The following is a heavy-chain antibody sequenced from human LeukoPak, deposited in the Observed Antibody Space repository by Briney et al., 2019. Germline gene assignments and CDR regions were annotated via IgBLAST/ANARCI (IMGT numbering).Heavy chain of an antibody. CDR3: AKWGDYDILTGYYVPDY. J-gene: IGHJ4*02. Sequence: GSLSLSCAASGFPFSSYAMSWVRQAPGKGLEWVSAISGSGGSTYYADSVKGRFTISRDNSKNTLYLQVNSLRAEDTAVYYCAKWGDYDILTGYYVPDYWGQGTLVTVSS. D-gene: IGHD3-9*01. CDR2: ISGSGGST. V-gene: IGHV3-23*01. CDR1: GFPFSSYA.